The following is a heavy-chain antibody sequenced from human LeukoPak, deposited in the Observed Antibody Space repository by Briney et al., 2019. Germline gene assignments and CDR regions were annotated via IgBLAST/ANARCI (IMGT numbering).Heavy chain of an antibody. CDR1: GFTFSNYW. V-gene: IGHV3-7*01. CDR3: ARGGL. CDR2: IKQDGSEK. Sequence: PGGSLRLSCAASGFTFSNYWMTWVRQAPGKGLEWVANIKQDGSEKYYVDSVKGRFTVSRDNAKNSLYLQMNSLRGEDTAVYYCARGGLWGQGTLVTVSS. J-gene: IGHJ4*02.